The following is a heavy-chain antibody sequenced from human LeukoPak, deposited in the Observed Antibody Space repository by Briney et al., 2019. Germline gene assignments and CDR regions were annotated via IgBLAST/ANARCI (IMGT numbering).Heavy chain of an antibody. Sequence: GGSLRLSCAASGFTFTDRYMEWFRQAPGMGLEWVGRIRNKANRYTTEYAASVKGRFTLSRDDSTNSLFLQMNSLKSEDTAVYYCVATPTKDCGGDCYSPWFDPRGQGTLVTVSS. CDR1: GFTFTDRY. CDR3: VATPTKDCGGDCYSPWFDP. D-gene: IGHD2-21*02. J-gene: IGHJ5*02. CDR2: IRNKANRYTT. V-gene: IGHV3-72*01.